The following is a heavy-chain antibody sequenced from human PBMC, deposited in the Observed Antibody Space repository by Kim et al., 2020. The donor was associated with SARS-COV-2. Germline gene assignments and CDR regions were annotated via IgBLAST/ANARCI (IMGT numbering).Heavy chain of an antibody. V-gene: IGHV4-39*01. CDR2: IYYSGST. Sequence: SETLSLTCTVSGGSISSSSYYWGWIRQPPGKGLEWIGSIYYSGSTYYNPSLKSRVTISVDTSKNQFSLKLSSVTAADTAVYYCAVLVVNGGWYDPWGQGTLVAVSS. CDR1: GGSISSSSYY. J-gene: IGHJ5*02. CDR3: AVLVVNGGWYDP. D-gene: IGHD3-22*01.